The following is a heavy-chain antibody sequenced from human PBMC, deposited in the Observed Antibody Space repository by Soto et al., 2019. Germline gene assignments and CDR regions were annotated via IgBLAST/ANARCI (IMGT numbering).Heavy chain of an antibody. CDR3: ARASPFVTIDY. CDR2: IYDSQNT. Sequence: NPSETLSLTCTVSGGSVRSGGYYWSWIRHLPGKGLEWIAYIYDSQNTYYNPSLASRVSISADASENQFSLRLASVTAADTAVYFCARASPFVTIDYWGQGALVTVSS. D-gene: IGHD2-21*02. J-gene: IGHJ4*02. CDR1: GGSVRSGGYY. V-gene: IGHV4-31*03.